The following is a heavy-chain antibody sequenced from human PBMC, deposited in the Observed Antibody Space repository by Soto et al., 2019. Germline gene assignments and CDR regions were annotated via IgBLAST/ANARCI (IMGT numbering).Heavy chain of an antibody. Sequence: GESLKISCNGSGHSFVTHWIGWVRQMPGKGLEWMGIIYPGDSETKYSPSFQGQVTISADKSISTAYLQWSSLKASDTALYYCVSTINGYFEYWGQGTLVTVSS. CDR1: GHSFVTHW. J-gene: IGHJ4*02. CDR2: IYPGDSET. D-gene: IGHD3-9*01. CDR3: VSTINGYFEY. V-gene: IGHV5-51*01.